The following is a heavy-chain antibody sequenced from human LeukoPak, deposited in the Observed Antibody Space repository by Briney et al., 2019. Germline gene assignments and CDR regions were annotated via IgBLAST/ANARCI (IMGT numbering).Heavy chain of an antibody. CDR2: IYHSGST. D-gene: IGHD3-22*01. J-gene: IGHJ3*02. Sequence: KPSETLSLTCAVSGYSISSGYYWGWIRQPPGKGLEWIRSIYHSGSTYYNPSLKSRVTISVDTSKNQFSLKLSSVTAADTAVYYCARVRPYYYDSSGYYPHDAFDIWGQGTMLTVSS. CDR3: ARVRPYYYDSSGYYPHDAFDI. V-gene: IGHV4-38-2*01. CDR1: GYSISSGYY.